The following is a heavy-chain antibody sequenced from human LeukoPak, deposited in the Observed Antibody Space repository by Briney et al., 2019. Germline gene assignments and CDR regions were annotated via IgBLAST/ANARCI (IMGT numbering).Heavy chain of an antibody. J-gene: IGHJ3*02. CDR2: ISYDGSNK. V-gene: IGHV3-30*18. Sequence: GRSLRLSCAASGFTFSCYGMHWVRQAPGKGLEWVAVISYDGSNKYYADSVKGRFTISRDNSKNTLYLQMNSLRAEDTAVYYCAKDSGWGGAFDIWGQGTMVTVSS. CDR3: AKDSGWGGAFDI. CDR1: GFTFSCYG. D-gene: IGHD6-19*01.